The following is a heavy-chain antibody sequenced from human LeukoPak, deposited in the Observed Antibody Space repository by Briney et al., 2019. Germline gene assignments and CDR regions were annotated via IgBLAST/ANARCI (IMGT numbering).Heavy chain of an antibody. V-gene: IGHV3-66*01. J-gene: IGHJ3*02. CDR2: IYGGGST. CDR3: ARDGYYDILTGYAPLDAFDI. D-gene: IGHD3-9*01. CDR1: EFTFTNYA. Sequence: GGSLRLSCAASEFTFTNYAIHWVRQAPGKGLEWVSVIYGGGSTYYADSVKGRFTISRDTPKNTLYLQMNSLRAEDTAVYYCARDGYYDILTGYAPLDAFDIWGQGTMVTVSS.